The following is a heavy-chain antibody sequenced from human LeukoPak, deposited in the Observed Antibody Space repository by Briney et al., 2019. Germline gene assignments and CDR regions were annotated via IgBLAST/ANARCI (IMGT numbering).Heavy chain of an antibody. CDR2: IYYSGST. CDR3: ARVSYGMDV. J-gene: IGHJ6*02. CDR1: GGSISSSSYY. Sequence: SETLSLTCTVSGGSISSSSYYWGWIRQPPGKGLEWIGSIYYSGSTYYNPSLKSRVTISVDTSKNQFSLKLSSVTAADTVVYYCARVSYGMDVWGQGTTVTVSS. V-gene: IGHV4-39*07.